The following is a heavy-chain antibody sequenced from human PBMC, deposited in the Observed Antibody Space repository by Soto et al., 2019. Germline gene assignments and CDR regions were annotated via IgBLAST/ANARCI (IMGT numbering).Heavy chain of an antibody. Sequence: PGGSLRLSCAASGFTFSSYAMHWVRQAPGKGLEWVAVISYDGSNKYYADSVKGRFTISRDNSKNTLYLQMNSLRAEDTAVYYCARDSIVVVPAANYYYYYGMDVWGQGTTVTVSS. CDR1: GFTFSSYA. J-gene: IGHJ6*02. CDR3: ARDSIVVVPAANYYYYYGMDV. V-gene: IGHV3-30-3*01. D-gene: IGHD2-2*01. CDR2: ISYDGSNK.